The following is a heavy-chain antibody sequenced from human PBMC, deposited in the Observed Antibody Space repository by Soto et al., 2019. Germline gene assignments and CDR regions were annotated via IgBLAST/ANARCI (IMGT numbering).Heavy chain of an antibody. CDR2: IYYSGST. CDR3: ARRALYYDFWSRPSSYSMDV. CDR1: GGSMSSYY. V-gene: IGHV4-59*08. Sequence: PSETLSLTCTGSGGSMSSYYWSGIRQPPGKGLEWIGYIYYSGSTNYNPSLKRRVTISVETSKNQFSLKLSSVTAADTAVYYCARRALYYDFWSRPSSYSMDVSCTGTTVTLSS. D-gene: IGHD3-3*01. J-gene: IGHJ6*03.